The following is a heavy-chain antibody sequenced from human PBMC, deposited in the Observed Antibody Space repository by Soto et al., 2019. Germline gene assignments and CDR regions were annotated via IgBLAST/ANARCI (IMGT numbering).Heavy chain of an antibody. J-gene: IGHJ4*02. D-gene: IGHD2-8*02. V-gene: IGHV4-34*01. Sequence: QVQLQQWGAGLLKPSETLSLTCAVYGGSFSGYYWTWIRQPPGTGLEWSGEINHSGSTNYNPSLKSRVTISVDTSKNQLSLKLTSVTAADTAVYYCARDKITGLFDYWGQGTLVTVSS. CDR1: GGSFSGYY. CDR3: ARDKITGLFDY. CDR2: INHSGST.